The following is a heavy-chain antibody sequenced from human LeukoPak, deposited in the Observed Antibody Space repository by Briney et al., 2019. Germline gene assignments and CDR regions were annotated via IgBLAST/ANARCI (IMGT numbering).Heavy chain of an antibody. CDR3: ATGAGTTGN. CDR1: GYTFTSYY. J-gene: IGHJ4*02. D-gene: IGHD1-1*01. Sequence: ASVKVSCKASGYTFTSYYMHWVRQAPGQGLEWMGKIDPSGGSTRYAQKFRGRVNMTRDISTSTVYMELSSLRSEDTAVYYCATGAGTTGNWGQGTLVTVSS. CDR2: IDPSGGST. V-gene: IGHV1-46*01.